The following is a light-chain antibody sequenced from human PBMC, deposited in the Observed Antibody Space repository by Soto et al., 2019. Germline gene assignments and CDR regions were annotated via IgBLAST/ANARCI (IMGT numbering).Light chain of an antibody. Sequence: QSALTQPASVSGSPGQSITMSCAGTSSDIGGYNFVSWYQQHPGKAPQLMIFEVSKRPSGVSNRFSGSKSGNTASLTISGLQAEDEADYYCFSYTSSTTNVFGTVTKVTVL. J-gene: IGLJ1*01. V-gene: IGLV2-14*01. CDR3: FSYTSSTTNV. CDR1: SSDIGGYNF. CDR2: EVS.